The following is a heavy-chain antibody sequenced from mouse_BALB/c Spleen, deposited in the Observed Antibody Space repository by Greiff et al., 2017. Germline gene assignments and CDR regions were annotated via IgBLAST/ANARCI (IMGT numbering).Heavy chain of an antibody. CDR2: ILPGSGST. J-gene: IGHJ3*01. CDR1: GYTFSSYW. V-gene: IGHV1-9*01. D-gene: IGHD2-10*02. Sequence: QVQLQQSGAELMKPGASVKISCKATGYTFSSYWIEWVKQRPGHGLEWIGEILPGSGSTNYNEKFKGKATFTADTSSNTAYMQLSSLTSEDSAVYYCARGGYGNYEAYWGQGTLVTVSA. CDR3: ARGGYGNYEAY.